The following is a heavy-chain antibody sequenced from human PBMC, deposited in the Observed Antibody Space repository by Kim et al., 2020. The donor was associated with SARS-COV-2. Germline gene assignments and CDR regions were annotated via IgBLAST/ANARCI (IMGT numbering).Heavy chain of an antibody. CDR1: GFTFGDYA. J-gene: IGHJ5*02. Sequence: GGSLRLSCAASGFTFGDYAMHWVRQAPGKGLEWVSGISWNSGSIGYADSVKGRFTISRDNAKNSLYLQMNSLRAEDTALYYCAKDPTAVAGRIGWFDPWGQGTLVTVSS. D-gene: IGHD6-19*01. V-gene: IGHV3-9*01. CDR3: AKDPTAVAGRIGWFDP. CDR2: ISWNSGSI.